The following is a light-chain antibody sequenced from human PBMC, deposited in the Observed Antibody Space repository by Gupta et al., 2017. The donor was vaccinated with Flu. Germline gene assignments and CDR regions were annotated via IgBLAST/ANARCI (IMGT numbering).Light chain of an antibody. CDR2: EGS. CDR3: CSYACSSTSV. CDR1: SSDVGSYNL. J-gene: IGLJ3*02. V-gene: IGLV2-23*01. Sequence: QSALTQPASVSVSPGQSITISCTGTSSDVGSYNLVSWYQQPPGKAHKLMIYEGSKRPSGVSNRFSSSKSGNTASLTISGRQDEDEADYYCCSYACSSTSVFGGGTKLTVL.